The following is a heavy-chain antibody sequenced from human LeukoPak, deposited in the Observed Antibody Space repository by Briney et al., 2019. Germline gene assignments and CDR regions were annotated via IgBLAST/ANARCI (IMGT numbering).Heavy chain of an antibody. V-gene: IGHV4-30-4*08. CDR2: IYYSGST. Sequence: PSQTLSLTSTVSGGSISSGDYYWSWIRQPPGKCLEWIGYIYYSGSTYYNPSLKSRVTISVDTSKNQFSLKLSSVPPADTAVAYGTGHNYCSSTSCYSRRGQGTLVTASS. CDR3: TGHNYCSSTSCYSR. CDR1: GGSISSGDYY. D-gene: IGHD2-2*01. J-gene: IGHJ4*02.